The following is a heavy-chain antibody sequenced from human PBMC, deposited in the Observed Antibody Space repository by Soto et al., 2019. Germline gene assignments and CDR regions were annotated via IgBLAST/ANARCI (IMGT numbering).Heavy chain of an antibody. J-gene: IGHJ6*03. D-gene: IGHD3-10*01. Sequence: ASVKVSCKASGYTFTSYGISWVRQAPGQGLEWMGWISAYNGNTNYAQKLQGRVTMTTDTSTSTAYMELRSLRSDDTAVYYCARRGEITMVRGVIISYYYYYMDVWGKGTKVTVSS. CDR1: GYTFTSYG. CDR3: ARRGEITMVRGVIISYYYYYMDV. V-gene: IGHV1-18*01. CDR2: ISAYNGNT.